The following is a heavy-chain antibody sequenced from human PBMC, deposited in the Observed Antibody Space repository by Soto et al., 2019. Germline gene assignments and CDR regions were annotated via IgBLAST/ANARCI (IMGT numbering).Heavy chain of an antibody. J-gene: IGHJ5*02. CDR3: ARHPERIAQIGWFDP. V-gene: IGHV3-48*01. Sequence: GGSLRLSCAASGFTFSNYDMVWVRQAPGKGLEYISYISSHSHTIYYADSVKGRFTISRDNAKNSLYLQMNSLRAEDTAVYYCARHPERIAQIGWFDPWGQGTLVTVSS. CDR2: ISSHSHTI. D-gene: IGHD6-13*01. CDR1: GFTFSNYD.